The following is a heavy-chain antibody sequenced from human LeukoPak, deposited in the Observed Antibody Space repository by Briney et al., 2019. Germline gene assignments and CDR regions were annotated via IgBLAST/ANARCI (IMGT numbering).Heavy chain of an antibody. CDR3: ARVKLQFVPQLVHPSFDY. V-gene: IGHV1-2*02. Sequence: ASVKVACKASGYTFTSYYMHWVRQAPGQGLEWMGWINPNSGGTNYAQKFQGRVTMTRDTSISTAYMELSRLRSDDTAVYYCARVKLQFVPQLVHPSFDYWGQGTLATVSS. CDR2: INPNSGGT. CDR1: GYTFTSYY. D-gene: IGHD6-13*01. J-gene: IGHJ4*02.